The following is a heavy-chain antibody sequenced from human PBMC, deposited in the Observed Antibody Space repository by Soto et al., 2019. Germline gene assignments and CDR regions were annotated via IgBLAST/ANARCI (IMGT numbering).Heavy chain of an antibody. V-gene: IGHV3-21*01. CDR2: ISSSSSYI. D-gene: IGHD6-6*01. Sequence: GGSLRLSCAASGFTFSTYTMNWVRQAPGKGLEWVSSISSSSSYIYYADSVKGRFTISRDNAKNSLYLQLNSLRAEDTAVYYCAREGQSSSSVYWGQGTLVTVAS. CDR1: GFTFSTYT. J-gene: IGHJ4*02. CDR3: AREGQSSSSVY.